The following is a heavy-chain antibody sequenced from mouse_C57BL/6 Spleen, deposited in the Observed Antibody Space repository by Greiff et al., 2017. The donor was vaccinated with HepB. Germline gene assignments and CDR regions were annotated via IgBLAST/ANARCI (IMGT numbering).Heavy chain of an antibody. J-gene: IGHJ1*03. Sequence: VQLQQSGAELVRPGASVTLSCKASGYTFTDYEMHWVKQTPVHGLEWIGAIDPETGGTAYNQKFKGKAILTADKSSSTAYMELRSLTSEDSAVYYCTRDGIYYYGGGYFDVWGTGTTVTVSS. CDR3: TRDGIYYYGGGYFDV. CDR1: GYTFTDYE. V-gene: IGHV1-15*01. CDR2: IDPETGGT. D-gene: IGHD1-1*01.